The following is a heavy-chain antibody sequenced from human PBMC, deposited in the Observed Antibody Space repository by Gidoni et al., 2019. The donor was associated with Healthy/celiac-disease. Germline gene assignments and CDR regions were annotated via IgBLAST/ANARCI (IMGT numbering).Heavy chain of an antibody. CDR3: ARGGRGSWFPLGPLQRNWFDP. CDR2: INPSGGST. V-gene: IGHV1-46*03. Sequence: QVQLVQSGAEVKKPGASVKVSCKASGYTFTSHYMHLVRQAPGQGLEWMGIINPSGGSTSYAQKFQGRVTMTRDTSTSTVYMELSSLRSEDTAVYYCARGGRGSWFPLGPLQRNWFDPWGQGTLVTVSS. J-gene: IGHJ5*02. CDR1: GYTFTSHY. D-gene: IGHD6-13*01.